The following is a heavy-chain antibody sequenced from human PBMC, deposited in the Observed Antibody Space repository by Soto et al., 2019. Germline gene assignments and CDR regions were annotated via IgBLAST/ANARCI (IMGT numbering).Heavy chain of an antibody. CDR3: ARGYCSGGSCYWGGFDY. Sequence: QVQLQESGPGLVKPSQTLSLTCTVSGGSISSGGYYWSWIRQHPGKGLEWIGYIYYSGSTYYNPSLKSRVTISVDTSKNQFSLKLSSVTAAVTAVYYCARGYCSGGSCYWGGFDYWGQGTLVTVSS. J-gene: IGHJ4*02. CDR2: IYYSGST. CDR1: GGSISSGGYY. V-gene: IGHV4-31*03. D-gene: IGHD2-15*01.